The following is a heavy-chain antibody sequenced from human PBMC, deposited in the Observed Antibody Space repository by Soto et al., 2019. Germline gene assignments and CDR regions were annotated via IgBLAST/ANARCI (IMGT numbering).Heavy chain of an antibody. CDR2: ISSSGSTI. V-gene: IGHV3-48*03. J-gene: IGHJ4*02. CDR3: ARVRRGYSYGYRYYFDY. Sequence: GSLRLSCAAFGFTFSSYEMNWVRQAPGKGLEWVSYISSSGSTIYYADSVKGRFTISRDNAKNSLYLQMNSLRAEDTAVYYCARVRRGYSYGYRYYFDYWGQGTLVTVSS. D-gene: IGHD5-18*01. CDR1: GFTFSSYE.